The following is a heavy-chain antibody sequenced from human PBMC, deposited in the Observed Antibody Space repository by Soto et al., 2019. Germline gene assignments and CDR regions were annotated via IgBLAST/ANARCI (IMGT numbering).Heavy chain of an antibody. Sequence: EVHLLESGGALVQPGGSLTLSCAASGFSFSDYAMSWVRQAPGKGLEWVSSISRTGDSAYYADSVKGRFAISRDRSKNRLSLQMNSLRDEDTAVYYCAKGPDGSGYYHNWFDSWGQGTLITVSS. CDR1: GFSFSDYA. CDR3: AKGPDGSGYYHNWFDS. CDR2: ISRTGDSA. J-gene: IGHJ5*01. V-gene: IGHV3-23*01. D-gene: IGHD3-22*01.